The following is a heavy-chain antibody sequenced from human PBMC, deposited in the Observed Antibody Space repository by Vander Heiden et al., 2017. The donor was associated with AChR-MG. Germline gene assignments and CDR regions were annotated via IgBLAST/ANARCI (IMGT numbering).Heavy chain of an antibody. CDR1: GFTFSDYY. D-gene: IGHD5-18*01. V-gene: IGHV3-11*01. Sequence: QVQLAESGGGLVEPGGSLRLPCAASGFTFSDYYVGWIRQAPWEWLEWVSYISSSGSTSSYADSVKGRFTISRDNAKISLYLQMNSLRAEDTSVYYCAIDRRYSFGYDAFDIWGQGTMVTVSS. J-gene: IGHJ3*02. CDR2: ISSSGSTS. CDR3: AIDRRYSFGYDAFDI.